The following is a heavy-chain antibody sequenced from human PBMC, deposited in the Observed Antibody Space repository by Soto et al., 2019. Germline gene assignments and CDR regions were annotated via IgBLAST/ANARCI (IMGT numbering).Heavy chain of an antibody. CDR1: GYNFISNH. Sequence: QVQLVQSGAEVAKPGASVRLSCKASGYNFISNHMYWVRQAPGQGLGRKGFINPFDGRATHAQTFKGRITMAKDKSTSSVFMELTSLTAEDAAVYYCGRDYLSSKPARSYFDYWGQGALVTVSA. CDR3: GRDYLSSKPARSYFDY. CDR2: INPFDGRA. D-gene: IGHD4-4*01. J-gene: IGHJ4*02. V-gene: IGHV1-46*01.